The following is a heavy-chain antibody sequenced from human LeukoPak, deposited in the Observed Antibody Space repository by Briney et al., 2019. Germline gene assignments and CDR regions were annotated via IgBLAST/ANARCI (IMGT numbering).Heavy chain of an antibody. V-gene: IGHV3-48*03. Sequence: GGSLRLSCAASGFTFSSYEMNWVRQAPGKGLEWVSYISSSGSTIYYADSVGGRFTISRDNAQNSLFLQMNSLRAEDTAVYYCARVGSTYSSSEFDFWGQGTLVTVSS. CDR2: ISSSGSTI. J-gene: IGHJ4*02. D-gene: IGHD6-13*01. CDR1: GFTFSSYE. CDR3: ARVGSTYSSSEFDF.